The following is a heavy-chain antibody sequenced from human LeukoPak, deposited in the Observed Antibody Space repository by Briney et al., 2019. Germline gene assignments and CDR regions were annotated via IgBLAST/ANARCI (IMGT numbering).Heavy chain of an antibody. CDR3: AKDLWFGELSHAFDI. D-gene: IGHD3-10*01. J-gene: IGHJ3*02. CDR2: ISYDGSNK. Sequence: PGGSLRLSCAASGFTFSSYGMHWVRQAPGKGLEWVAVISYDGSNKYYADSVKGRFTISRDNSKNTLYLQMNSLRAEDTAVYYCAKDLWFGELSHAFDIWGQGTMVTVSS. V-gene: IGHV3-30*18. CDR1: GFTFSSYG.